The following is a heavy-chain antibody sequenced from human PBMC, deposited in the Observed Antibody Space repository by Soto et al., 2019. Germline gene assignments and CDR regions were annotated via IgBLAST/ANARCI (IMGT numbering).Heavy chain of an antibody. J-gene: IGHJ3*01. CDR2: IHSDGTST. V-gene: IGHV3-74*01. D-gene: IGHD4-17*01. CDR1: GFTFDYYW. Sequence: EVQLVEYGGGLVQPGESLRLSCAASGFTFDYYWMHWVRQAPGKGLVWVSRIHSDGTSTTYADSVKGRFTISRDNAKNTLSLQMNRLRAEDTAVYYCARGDGGAFDVWGQGTVVTVSS. CDR3: ARGDGGAFDV.